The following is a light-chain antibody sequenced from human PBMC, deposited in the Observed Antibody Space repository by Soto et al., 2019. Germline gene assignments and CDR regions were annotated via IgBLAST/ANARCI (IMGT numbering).Light chain of an antibody. Sequence: SLLTQPASVSGSPGQSIAISCTGTSSDAGGYNYVSWYQQQPCKAPKLMIYDVTKRPSGVPDRFSGSKSGNTASLTISGLQPEDEADYYFCSYAGSYRYVYRTGPKPTVL. CDR1: SSDAGGYNY. CDR2: DVT. J-gene: IGLJ1*01. CDR3: CSYAGSYRYV. V-gene: IGLV2-11*01.